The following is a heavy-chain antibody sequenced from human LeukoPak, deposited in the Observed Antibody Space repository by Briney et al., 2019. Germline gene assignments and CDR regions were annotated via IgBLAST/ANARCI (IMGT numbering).Heavy chain of an antibody. V-gene: IGHV3-48*02. CDR3: ARELVLTEDCGGNSIFDY. CDR2: ISSSSSTI. J-gene: IGHJ4*02. CDR1: GFTFSSYS. Sequence: GGSLRLSCAASGFTFSSYSMNWVRQAPGKGLEWVSYISSSSSTIYYADSVKGRFTISRDNAKNSLYLQVNSLRDEDTAVYYCARELVLTEDCGGNSIFDYWGQGTLVTVSS. D-gene: IGHD4-23*01.